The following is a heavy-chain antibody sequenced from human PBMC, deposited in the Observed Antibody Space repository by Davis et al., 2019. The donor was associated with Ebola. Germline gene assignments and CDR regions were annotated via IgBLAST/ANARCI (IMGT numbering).Heavy chain of an antibody. J-gene: IGHJ4*02. V-gene: IGHV1-8*01. D-gene: IGHD6-19*01. CDR3: ARGSIAVAGIDY. Sequence: ASVKVSCKASGYTFTSYDINWVRQATGQGLEWMGWMNPNSGNTGYARKFQGRVTMSRNTSISTAYMEVSSLRSEDTAVYYCARGSIAVAGIDYWGQGILVTVSS. CDR2: MNPNSGNT. CDR1: GYTFTSYD.